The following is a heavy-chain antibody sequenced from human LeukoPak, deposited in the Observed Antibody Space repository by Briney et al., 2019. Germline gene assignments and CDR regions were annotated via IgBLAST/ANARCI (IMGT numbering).Heavy chain of an antibody. Sequence: GGSLRLSCVVSGFRFTDYIMHWVRQAPGKGLEWVTVISYDGTIEYYADSVKGRFTISKDNSKNRLYLQMNSLRPEDTAVYYCAKMGINSWYSSFSFWGQGTLVTVSS. V-gene: IGHV3-30-3*02. J-gene: IGHJ4*02. D-gene: IGHD6-13*01. CDR2: ISYDGTIE. CDR3: AKMGINSWYSSFSF. CDR1: GFRFTDYI.